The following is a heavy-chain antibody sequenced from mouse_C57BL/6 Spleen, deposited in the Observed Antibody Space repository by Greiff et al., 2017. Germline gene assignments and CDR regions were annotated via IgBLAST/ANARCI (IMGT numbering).Heavy chain of an antibody. CDR1: GYTFTSYW. J-gene: IGHJ1*03. CDR3: ARWHYGSSYWYCDV. Sequence: QVQLQQPGAELVMPGASVQLSCKASGYTFTSYWMHWVKQRPGQGLEWIGEIDPSDSSTNYNQKFKGKSTLTVDKSSSTAYMQLSSLTSEDAAVYYCARWHYGSSYWYCDVWGTGTTVTVSS. CDR2: IDPSDSST. V-gene: IGHV1-69*01. D-gene: IGHD1-1*01.